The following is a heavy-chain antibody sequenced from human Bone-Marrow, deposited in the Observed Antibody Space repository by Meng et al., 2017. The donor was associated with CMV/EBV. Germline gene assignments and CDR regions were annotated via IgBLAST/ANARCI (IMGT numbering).Heavy chain of an antibody. CDR3: ARDPFLWSWFKEEVPGLGY. CDR2: ISVYNGNT. J-gene: IGHJ4*02. CDR1: GYTFTSYG. D-gene: IGHD3-22*01. Sequence: ASVKVSCKASGYTFTSYGISWVRQAPGQGLEWMGWISVYNGNTKYAQKFQGRVTTTTDTSTSTAYMELRSLRSDDTAVYYCARDPFLWSWFKEEVPGLGYWGQETLVT. V-gene: IGHV1-18*01.